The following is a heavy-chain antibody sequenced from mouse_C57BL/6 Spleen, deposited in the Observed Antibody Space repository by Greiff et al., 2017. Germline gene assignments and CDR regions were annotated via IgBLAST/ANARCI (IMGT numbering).Heavy chain of an antibody. Sequence: EVQLQQSGPELVKPGASVKISCKASGYTFTDYYMNWVKQSHGKSLEWIGDINPNNGGTSYNQKFKGKATLTVDKSSSTAYMELRSLTSDDSAVYYCAREGDLLRSLDYWGQGTTLTVSS. J-gene: IGHJ2*01. CDR1: GYTFTDYY. D-gene: IGHD1-1*01. V-gene: IGHV1-26*01. CDR3: AREGDLLRSLDY. CDR2: INPNNGGT.